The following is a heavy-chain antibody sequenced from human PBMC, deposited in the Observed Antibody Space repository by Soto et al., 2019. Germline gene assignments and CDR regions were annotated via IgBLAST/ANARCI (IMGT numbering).Heavy chain of an antibody. Sequence: QVQLVQSGAEVKKPGASVKVSCKASGYTFTSYGISWVRQAPGQGLEWMGWISAYNGNTNYAQKFQGRVTITADESTSTAYMELSSLRSEDTAVYYCARALYCTNGVCWPYYWGQGTLVTVSS. CDR2: ISAYNGNT. J-gene: IGHJ4*02. CDR1: GYTFTSYG. CDR3: ARALYCTNGVCWPYY. V-gene: IGHV1-18*01. D-gene: IGHD2-8*01.